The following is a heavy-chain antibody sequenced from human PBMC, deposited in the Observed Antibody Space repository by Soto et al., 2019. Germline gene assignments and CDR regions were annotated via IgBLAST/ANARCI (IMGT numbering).Heavy chain of an antibody. CDR1: GFTFSSYG. CDR2: ISYDGSNK. J-gene: IGHJ4*02. Sequence: QVQLVESGGGVVQPGRSLRLSCAASGFTFSSYGMHWVRQAPGKGLEWVAVISYDGSNKYYADSVKGRFTISRDNSKNTLYLQMNSLRAEDTAVYYCAKMIVGDSHFDYWGQGTLVTVSS. D-gene: IGHD4-17*01. V-gene: IGHV3-30*18. CDR3: AKMIVGDSHFDY.